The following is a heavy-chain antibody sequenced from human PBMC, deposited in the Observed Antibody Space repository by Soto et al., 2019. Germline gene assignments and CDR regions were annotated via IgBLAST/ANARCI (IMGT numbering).Heavy chain of an antibody. CDR3: ARLWKYSSSLCDY. CDR1: GGSISSSSYY. V-gene: IGHV4-39*01. J-gene: IGHJ4*02. Sequence: SETLSLTCTVSGGSISSSSYYWGWIRQPPGKGLEWIGSIYYSGSTYYNPSLKSRVTISVDTSKNQFSLKLSSVTAADTAVYYCARLWKYSSSLCDYWGQGTLVTVSS. D-gene: IGHD6-6*01. CDR2: IYYSGST.